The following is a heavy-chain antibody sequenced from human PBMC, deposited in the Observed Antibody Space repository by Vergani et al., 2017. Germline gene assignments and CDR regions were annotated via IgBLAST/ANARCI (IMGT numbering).Heavy chain of an antibody. CDR3: AKXEAGYCSGGSCWDWYFDL. J-gene: IGHJ2*01. V-gene: IGHV3-21*01. CDR2: ISSSSTYI. D-gene: IGHD2-15*01. CDR1: GFTFSSYS. Sequence: EVQLVESGGGLVKPGGSLRLSCAASGFTFSSYSINWVRQAPGTGLEWVSSISSSSTYICYADSVKGRFTIARDNAKNSLYLQMNSRRVEDTAVYYCAKXEAGYCSGGSCWDWYFDLWGRGTLVTVSS.